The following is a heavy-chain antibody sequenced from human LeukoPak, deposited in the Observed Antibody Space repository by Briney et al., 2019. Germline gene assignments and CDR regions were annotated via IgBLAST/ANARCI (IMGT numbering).Heavy chain of an antibody. J-gene: IGHJ6*02. Sequence: SETLSLTCAVYGGSFSGYYWSWIRQPPGKGLEWIGEINHSGSTNYNPSLKSRVTISVDTSKNQFSLKLSSVTAADTAVYYCARANFRDRRICMDVWGQGTTVTVSS. D-gene: IGHD2/OR15-2a*01. V-gene: IGHV4-34*01. CDR2: INHSGST. CDR3: ARANFRDRRICMDV. CDR1: GGSFSGYY.